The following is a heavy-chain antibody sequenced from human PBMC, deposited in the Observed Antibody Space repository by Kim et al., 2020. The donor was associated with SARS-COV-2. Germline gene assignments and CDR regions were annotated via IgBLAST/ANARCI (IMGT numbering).Heavy chain of an antibody. CDR1: GGSFSGYY. Sequence: SETLSLTCAVYGGSFSGYYWSWIRQPPGKGLEWIGEINHSGSTNYNPSLKSRVTISVDTSKNQFSLKLSSVTAADTAVYYCARAPIVVVSKYYYYYYGMDVWGQGTTVTVSS. J-gene: IGHJ6*02. CDR2: INHSGST. CDR3: ARAPIVVVSKYYYYYYGMDV. D-gene: IGHD2-21*01. V-gene: IGHV4-34*01.